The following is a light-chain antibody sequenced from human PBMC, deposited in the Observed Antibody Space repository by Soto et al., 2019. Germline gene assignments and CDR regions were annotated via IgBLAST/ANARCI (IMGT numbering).Light chain of an antibody. CDR3: VLHIGGGIWV. V-gene: IGLV8-61*01. J-gene: IGLJ3*02. CDR1: SGSVSTNNY. Sequence: QTVVTQEPSFSVSPGGTVTLTCGLTSGSVSTNNYPSWFQQTPGQAPRTLIYSTNTRSSGVPDRFSGSILGNKAALTITGAQAEDESDYYGVLHIGGGIWVFGGGTKGTVL. CDR2: STN.